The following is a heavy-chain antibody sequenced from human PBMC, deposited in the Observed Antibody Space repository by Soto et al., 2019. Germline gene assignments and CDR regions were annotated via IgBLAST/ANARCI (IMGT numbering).Heavy chain of an antibody. Sequence: PSETLSLTCAVSGGSISSGGYSWSWIRQPPGKGLEWIGYIYHSGSTYYNPSLKSRVTISVDRSKNQFSLKLSSVTAADTAVYYCARAFGELSYFDYWGQGTLVTVSS. V-gene: IGHV4-30-2*01. CDR3: ARAFGELSYFDY. CDR2: IYHSGST. J-gene: IGHJ4*02. CDR1: GGSISSGGYS. D-gene: IGHD3-10*01.